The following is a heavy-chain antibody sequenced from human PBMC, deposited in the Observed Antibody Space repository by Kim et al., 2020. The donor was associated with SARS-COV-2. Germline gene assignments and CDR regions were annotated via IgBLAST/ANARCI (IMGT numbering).Heavy chain of an antibody. CDR3: TTDPPPDSSSWGLDY. CDR2: IKSKTDGGTT. V-gene: IGHV3-15*01. J-gene: IGHJ4*02. CDR1: GFTFSNAW. D-gene: IGHD6-13*01. Sequence: GGSLRLSCAASGFTFSNAWMSWVRQAPGKGLEWVGRIKSKTDGGTTDYAAPVKGRFTISRDDSKNTLYLQMNSLKTEDTAVYYCTTDPPPDSSSWGLDYWGQGTLVTVSS.